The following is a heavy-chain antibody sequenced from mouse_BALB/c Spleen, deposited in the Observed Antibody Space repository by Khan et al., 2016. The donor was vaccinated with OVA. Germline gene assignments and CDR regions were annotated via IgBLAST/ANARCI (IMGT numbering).Heavy chain of an antibody. J-gene: IGHJ4*01. CDR2: INPRSSYT. Sequence: QVQLKQSGAELARPGASVKMSCKASGYTFTSNTMHWVKQRPGQGLEWIGYINPRSSYTNYNQKFKDKATLTADKSSSTAYMQLSSLTSEDSAVYYCVRRTTGYAMDYWGQGTSVTVSS. D-gene: IGHD2-14*01. V-gene: IGHV1-4*01. CDR1: GYTFTSNT. CDR3: VRRTTGYAMDY.